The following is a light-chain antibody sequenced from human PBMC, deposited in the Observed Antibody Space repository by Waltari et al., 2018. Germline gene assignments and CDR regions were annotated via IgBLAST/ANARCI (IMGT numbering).Light chain of an antibody. Sequence: SYVLTQPPSVSVAPGKAATITCGGTNIGNKSVHWYQQKPGQAPVLVIKYDTDRPSGIPERISGSNSGNTATLTISRVEAGDEADYYCHVWDSSSDQQEFGGGTKLTVL. V-gene: IGLV3-21*04. J-gene: IGLJ2*01. CDR2: YDT. CDR1: NIGNKS. CDR3: HVWDSSSDQQE.